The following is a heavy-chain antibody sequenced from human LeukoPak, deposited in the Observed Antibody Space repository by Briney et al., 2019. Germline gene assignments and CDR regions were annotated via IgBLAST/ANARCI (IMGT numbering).Heavy chain of an antibody. J-gene: IGHJ5*01. CDR1: GGSISSYY. Sequence: PSATLSLTCTVSGGSISSYYWSWIRQPAGKGLEWIGRIYTTGSTNYNPSPKSRVTMSVDTSKNQFSLKLSSVTAADTAVYYCARDQYYYDRSGYPVNWFDSWGQGTLVTVSS. V-gene: IGHV4-4*07. D-gene: IGHD3-22*01. CDR3: ARDQYYYDRSGYPVNWFDS. CDR2: IYTTGST.